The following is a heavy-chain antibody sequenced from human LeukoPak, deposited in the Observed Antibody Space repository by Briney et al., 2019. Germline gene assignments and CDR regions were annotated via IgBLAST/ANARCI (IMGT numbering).Heavy chain of an antibody. CDR2: IWYDGSNK. V-gene: IGHV3-33*01. D-gene: IGHD2-2*01. CDR1: GFTFSSYG. CDR3: ATADYCSSTSCYPPNFDY. J-gene: IGHJ4*02. Sequence: GGSLRLSCAASGFTFSSYGMHWVRQAPGKGLEWVAVIWYDGSNKYYADSVKGRFTISRDNSKNTLYLQMNSLRAEDTAEYYCATADYCSSTSCYPPNFDYWGQGTLVTVSS.